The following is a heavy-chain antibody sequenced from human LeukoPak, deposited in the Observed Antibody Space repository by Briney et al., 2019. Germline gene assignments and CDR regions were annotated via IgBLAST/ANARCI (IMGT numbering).Heavy chain of an antibody. D-gene: IGHD2-2*01. V-gene: IGHV3-74*01. Sequence: GGSLRLSCAASGFTFSSYWMHWVRQAPGTGLVWVSRINTDGSSTNYADSVKGRFTISRDNAKNSLYLQMNSLRAEDTAVYYCARDVWYCSSTSCSFDYWGQGTLVTVSS. CDR1: GFTFSSYW. CDR2: INTDGSST. CDR3: ARDVWYCSSTSCSFDY. J-gene: IGHJ4*02.